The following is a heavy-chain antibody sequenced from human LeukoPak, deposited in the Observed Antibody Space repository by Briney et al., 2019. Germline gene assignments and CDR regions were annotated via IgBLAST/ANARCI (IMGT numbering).Heavy chain of an antibody. CDR3: ARGAKKGVPMAFDI. J-gene: IGHJ3*02. CDR1: GFTFSSYE. Sequence: PGGSLRLSCAASGFTFSSYEMNWVRQAPGKGLEWVLYISSRGSTIYYADSVKGRFTISRDNAKNSLYLQMNSLRAEDTAVYYCARGAKKGVPMAFDIWGQGTMVTVSS. D-gene: IGHD3-16*01. CDR2: ISSRGSTI. V-gene: IGHV3-48*03.